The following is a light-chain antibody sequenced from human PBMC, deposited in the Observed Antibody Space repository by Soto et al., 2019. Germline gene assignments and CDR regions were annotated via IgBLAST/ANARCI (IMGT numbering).Light chain of an antibody. CDR3: KQSYSSPRT. Sequence: EIVLTQSPGTLPLSPGERATLSCRASQSVSSYLAWYQQKPGQAHRLLIYDASNRATGIQARFSGSRSGPDFTLTIRSLQPEDFATYYCKQSYSSPRTFGQGTKVDIK. CDR1: QSVSSY. CDR2: DAS. V-gene: IGKV3-11*01. J-gene: IGKJ1*01.